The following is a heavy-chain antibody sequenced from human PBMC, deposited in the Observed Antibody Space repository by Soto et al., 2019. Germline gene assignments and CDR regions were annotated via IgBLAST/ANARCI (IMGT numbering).Heavy chain of an antibody. J-gene: IGHJ6*02. CDR1: GFTFSSYA. CDR3: ARDLTAAYGMDV. D-gene: IGHD2-21*02. CDR2: IFSGGST. V-gene: IGHV3-66*01. Sequence: GGSLRLSCAASGFTFSSYAMSWVRQAPGKGLEWVSVIFSGGSTYYADSVKGRFTISRDNSKNTLYLQMNTLRAEDTAVYYCARDLTAAYGMDVWGQGTTVTVSS.